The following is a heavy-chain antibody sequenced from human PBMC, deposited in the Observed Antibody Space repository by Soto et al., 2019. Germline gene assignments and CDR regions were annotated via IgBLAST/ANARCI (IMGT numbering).Heavy chain of an antibody. D-gene: IGHD3-10*01. Sequence: SXXTFTSYAMHWVRQAPGQRLEWMGWISAGNGNTKYSQKFQGRVTITRDTSASTAYMELSSLRSEDTAVYYCARNVLLWFGELYSYMDVWGKGTTVTVSS. CDR3: ARNVLLWFGELYSYMDV. V-gene: IGHV1-3*01. CDR1: XXTFTSYA. CDR2: ISAGNGNT. J-gene: IGHJ6*03.